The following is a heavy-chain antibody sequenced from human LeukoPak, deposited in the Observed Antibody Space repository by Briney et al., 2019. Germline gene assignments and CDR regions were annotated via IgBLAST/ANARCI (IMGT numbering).Heavy chain of an antibody. CDR3: VKHGYSSGWPQVPSQH. Sequence: PGGSLRLSCAASGFTFSSYAMSWVRQAPGKGLEWVSVISGNGGTPSYADSVKGRFTISRDDSKDTLYLQMNTLSAGDTAIYYCVKHGYSSGWPQVPSQHWGQGTLVTVSS. CDR1: GFTFSSYA. D-gene: IGHD6-19*01. V-gene: IGHV3-23*01. CDR2: ISGNGGTP. J-gene: IGHJ1*01.